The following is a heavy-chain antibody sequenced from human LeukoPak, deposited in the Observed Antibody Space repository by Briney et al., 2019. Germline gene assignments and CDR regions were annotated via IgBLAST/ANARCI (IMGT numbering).Heavy chain of an antibody. J-gene: IGHJ4*02. D-gene: IGHD1-26*01. CDR3: AREGGNGSSDY. V-gene: IGHV1-2*02. Sequence: ASVKVSCKASGCTFTGYYMHWGREAPGQGLEWMGWINPNSGGTNYAQKFQGRVTMTRDTSISTAYMELSRLRSDDTGVYYCAREGGNGSSDYWGQGTLVTVSS. CDR2: INPNSGGT. CDR1: GCTFTGYY.